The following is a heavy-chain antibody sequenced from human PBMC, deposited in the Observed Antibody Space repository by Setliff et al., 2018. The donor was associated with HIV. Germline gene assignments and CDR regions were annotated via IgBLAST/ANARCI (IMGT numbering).Heavy chain of an antibody. CDR1: GYTFTSYA. J-gene: IGHJ6*01. Sequence: WASVKVSCKASGYTFTSYAVNWVRQAPGQGLEWVGWIHTNTGDPTYAQGFTGRFVFSFDTSVSTAYLQISGLKAEDTAVYYCATRGEQLYFYGMDVWG. CDR3: ATRGEQLYFYGMDV. V-gene: IGHV7-4-1*02. D-gene: IGHD1-26*01. CDR2: IHTNTGDP.